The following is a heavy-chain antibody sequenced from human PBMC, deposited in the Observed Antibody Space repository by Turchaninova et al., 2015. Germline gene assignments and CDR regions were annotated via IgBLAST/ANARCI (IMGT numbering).Heavy chain of an antibody. CDR2: IKTNTQGGTT. V-gene: IGHV3-15*01. D-gene: IGHD2-15*01. J-gene: IGHJ3*02. CDR1: GLRFSRAW. Sequence: GLRFSRAWMTWVRQAPGKGLEWVGRIKTNTQGGTTDYAAPVKGRFTISRDDSRNTLYLQMNSLKTEDTGVYYCTTAVAVEPAEVKNAFDIWGQGTKVTVST. CDR3: TTAVAVEPAEVKNAFDI.